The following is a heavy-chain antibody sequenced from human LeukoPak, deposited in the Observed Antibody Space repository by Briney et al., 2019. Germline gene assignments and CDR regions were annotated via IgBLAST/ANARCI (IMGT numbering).Heavy chain of an antibody. CDR3: ATGDYAVLYYFDY. D-gene: IGHD4-17*01. CDR2: ISGSGGRT. Sequence: PGGSLRLSCAASGFTFSSYAMSWVRQAPGKGLEWVSAISGSGGRTYYADYVKGRFTTSRDNSKNTLYLQMNSLRAEDTAVYYCATGDYAVLYYFDYWGQGTLVTVSS. V-gene: IGHV3-23*01. CDR1: GFTFSSYA. J-gene: IGHJ4*02.